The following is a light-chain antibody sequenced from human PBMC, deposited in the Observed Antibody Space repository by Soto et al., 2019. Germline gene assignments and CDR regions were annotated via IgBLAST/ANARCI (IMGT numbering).Light chain of an antibody. CDR1: QSVFTH. J-gene: IGKJ4*01. CDR2: DAT. CDR3: HQSSSTPLT. V-gene: IGKV1-39*01. Sequence: DVPMTQSPSSLSASVGDSVTITCRASQSVFTHLRWFQQRPGKGPKLLIYDATSLHAGVPSRFSGSGYGTDFTLTISTVQPEDSAIYYCHQSSSTPLTFGGGTRVELK.